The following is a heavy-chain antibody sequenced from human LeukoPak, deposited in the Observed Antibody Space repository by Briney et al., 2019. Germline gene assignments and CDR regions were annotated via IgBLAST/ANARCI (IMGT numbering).Heavy chain of an antibody. CDR1: GGSISSYY. CDR3: AGGVGATTYF. V-gene: IGHV4-59*12. D-gene: IGHD1-26*01. CDR2: IYYSGST. Sequence: PSETLSLTCSVSGGSISSYYWSWIRQPPGKGLEWIGYIYYSGSTNYNPSLKSRVTISVDTSKNQFSLRLTSVTAADTAVYYCAGGVGATTYFWGQGTLVTVSS. J-gene: IGHJ4*02.